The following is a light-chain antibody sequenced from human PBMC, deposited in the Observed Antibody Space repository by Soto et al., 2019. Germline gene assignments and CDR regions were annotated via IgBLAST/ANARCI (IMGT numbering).Light chain of an antibody. CDR2: CAS. J-gene: IGKJ1*01. V-gene: IGKV4-1*01. CDR1: QTVLDSSNNKDS. CDR3: QQDYSTPRT. Sequence: DLVMTQSPDSLAVSLGERVTINCRSNQTVLDSSNNKDSLTWYQQKPGQPPKLLIYCASTREFGVPKRFCGSDCWTDFTLTISSLQAEYVALYYYQQDYSTPRTYGHGTAVDIK.